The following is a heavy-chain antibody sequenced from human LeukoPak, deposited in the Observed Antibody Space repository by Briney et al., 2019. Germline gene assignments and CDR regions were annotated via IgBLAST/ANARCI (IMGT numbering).Heavy chain of an antibody. V-gene: IGHV4-34*01. CDR2: INHSGST. D-gene: IGHD3-10*01. Sequence: SETLSLTCAVYGGSFSGYYWSWIRQPPGKGLEWIGEINHSGSTNYNPSLKSRVTISVDTSKNQFSLRLSSVTAADTAVYYCAGFSVLTMVRGVNPWGQGTLVTVSS. CDR3: AGFSVLTMVRGVNP. CDR1: GGSFSGYY. J-gene: IGHJ5*02.